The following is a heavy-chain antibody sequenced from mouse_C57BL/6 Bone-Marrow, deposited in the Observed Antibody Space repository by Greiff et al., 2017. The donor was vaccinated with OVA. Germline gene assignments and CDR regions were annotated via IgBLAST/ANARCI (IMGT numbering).Heavy chain of an antibody. CDR1: GFNITDDY. J-gene: IGHJ2*01. CDR3: NSYDNFDY. V-gene: IGHV14-4*01. Sequence: VQLQQSGAELVRPGASVKLSCTASGFNITDDYMHWVKQRPEQGLEWIGWIDPENGDTEYASKFQGKATITADTSSNTAYLQHSSLTSDDTAVYYCNSYDNFDYWGQGTTLTVSS. D-gene: IGHD2-3*01. CDR2: IDPENGDT.